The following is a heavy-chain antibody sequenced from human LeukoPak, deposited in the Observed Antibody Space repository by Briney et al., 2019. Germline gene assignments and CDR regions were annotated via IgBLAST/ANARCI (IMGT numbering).Heavy chain of an antibody. CDR3: ATGSIVYDF. CDR1: GHSLTKFS. CDR2: FDPERGET. J-gene: IGHJ4*02. D-gene: IGHD1-26*01. Sequence: ASVTVSFKVSGHSLTKFSMEGVRQAPGKGGEWMGGFDPERGETIHAQKFQGRFTMTENTSTDTAYMELNSLTSEDTAVYYCATGSIVYDFWGQGTLVTVSS. V-gene: IGHV1-24*01.